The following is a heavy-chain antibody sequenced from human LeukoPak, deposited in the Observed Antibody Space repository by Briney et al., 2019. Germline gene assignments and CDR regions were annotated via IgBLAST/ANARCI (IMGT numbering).Heavy chain of an antibody. CDR2: IKQDGSEK. CDR1: GFTFTKYW. V-gene: IGHV3-7*01. J-gene: IGHJ4*02. D-gene: IGHD2-2*01. Sequence: GGSLRLSCAASGFTFTKYWMTWVRQAPGKGLEWVANIKQDGSEKFYVDPVKGRFTISRDNAKNSLDLQINSLGAEDTAVYYCARGLDCRSTSCYLDNWGQGTLVTVSS. CDR3: ARGLDCRSTSCYLDN.